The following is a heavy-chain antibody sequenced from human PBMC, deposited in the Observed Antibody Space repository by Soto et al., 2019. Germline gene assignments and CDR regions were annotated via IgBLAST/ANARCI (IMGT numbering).Heavy chain of an antibody. Sequence: SETLSLTCTVSGGSISSSSYYWGWIRQPPGKGLEWIGSIYYSGSTYYNPSLKSRVTISVDTSKNQFSLKLSSVTAADTAVYYCARSTCCSGGPYYGMDVWGQGTTVTVSS. CDR3: ARSTCCSGGPYYGMDV. D-gene: IGHD2-15*01. CDR2: IYYSGST. J-gene: IGHJ6*02. V-gene: IGHV4-39*01. CDR1: GGSISSSSYY.